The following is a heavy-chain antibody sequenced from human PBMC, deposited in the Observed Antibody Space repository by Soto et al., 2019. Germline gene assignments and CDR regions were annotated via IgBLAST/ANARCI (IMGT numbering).Heavy chain of an antibody. CDR1: GGTFSSYA. CDR3: ARDRGSGYDTYYYYGMDV. Sequence: GASVEVSCKASGGTFSSYAISWVRQAPGQGLEWMGGIIPIFGTANYAQKFQGRVTITADESTSTAYMELSSLRSEDTAVYYCARDRGSGYDTYYYYGMDVWGQGTTVTVSS. D-gene: IGHD5-12*01. CDR2: IIPIFGTA. V-gene: IGHV1-69*13. J-gene: IGHJ6*02.